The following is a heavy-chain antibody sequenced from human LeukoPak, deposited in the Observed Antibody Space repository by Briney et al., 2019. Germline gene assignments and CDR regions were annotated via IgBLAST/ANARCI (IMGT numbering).Heavy chain of an antibody. CDR3: ARSLSRRYSYGNFDY. Sequence: GGSLRLSCAASGFTFRDYYMSWIRQAPGKGLEWVSYISSSDSTIYYADSVKGRFTISRDNAKNSLYLQMNSLRAEDTAVYYCARSLSRRYSYGNFDYWGQGTLVTVSS. CDR2: ISSSDSTI. D-gene: IGHD5-18*01. V-gene: IGHV3-11*01. CDR1: GFTFRDYY. J-gene: IGHJ4*02.